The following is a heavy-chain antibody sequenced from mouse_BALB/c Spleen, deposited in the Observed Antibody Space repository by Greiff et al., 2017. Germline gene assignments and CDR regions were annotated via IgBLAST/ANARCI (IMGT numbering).Heavy chain of an antibody. CDR2: ISSGSSTI. J-gene: IGHJ2*01. V-gene: IGHV5-17*02. CDR3: ARSGENYGKIFDD. D-gene: IGHD2-1*01. Sequence: EVKLMESGGGLVKPGGSRKLSCAASGFTFSSFGMHWVRQAPEKGLEWVAYISSGSSTIYYADTVKGRFTISRYNPKNTLFLQMTSLRSEDTAMYYCARSGENYGKIFDDWGQGTTLTVSS. CDR1: GFTFSSFG.